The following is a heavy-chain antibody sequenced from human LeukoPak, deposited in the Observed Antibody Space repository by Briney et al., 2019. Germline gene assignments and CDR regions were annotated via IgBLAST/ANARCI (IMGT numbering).Heavy chain of an antibody. V-gene: IGHV1-2*02. Sequence: ASVKVSCKASGYSITDYYIHWVRQARGQGLEWMGWGDPKSGATIYAQKFQGRVTMTRDTSLNTAYMEMSGLIPDDTAVYYCGRDRRGPFDYWGQGTLVTVS. CDR1: GYSITDYY. CDR3: GRDRRGPFDY. CDR2: GDPKSGAT. J-gene: IGHJ4*02. D-gene: IGHD3-10*01.